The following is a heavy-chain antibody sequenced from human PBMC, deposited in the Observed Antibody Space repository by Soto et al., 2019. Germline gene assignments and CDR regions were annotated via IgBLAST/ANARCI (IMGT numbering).Heavy chain of an antibody. V-gene: IGHV2-5*02. CDR1: GFSLSTSGVG. CDR2: IYWDDDK. Sequence: QITLKESGPTLVKPTQTLTLTCTFSGFSLSTSGVGVAWIRQPPGKALEWLALIYWDDDKRYRPSLETRLTITTDTSKTQVVLTMTNVDSVDTATYYCAYLPCSGGSCYWFSYSGMDVWGQGTTVIVSS. D-gene: IGHD2-15*01. J-gene: IGHJ6*02. CDR3: AYLPCSGGSCYWFSYSGMDV.